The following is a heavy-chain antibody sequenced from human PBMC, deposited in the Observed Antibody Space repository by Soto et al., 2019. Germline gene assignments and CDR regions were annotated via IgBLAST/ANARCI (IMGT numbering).Heavy chain of an antibody. V-gene: IGHV1-18*01. CDR1: GYTFTSYG. D-gene: IGHD3-10*01. CDR2: ISDYNGNT. CDR3: ASNYLYYYGSGNTNYYGMDV. Sequence: ASVKVSCKASGYTFTSYGISWVRQAPGQGLEWMGWISDYNGNTNYAQKLQGRVTMTTDTSTSTAYMELRSLRSDDTAVYYCASNYLYYYGSGNTNYYGMDVWGQGTTVTVSS. J-gene: IGHJ6*02.